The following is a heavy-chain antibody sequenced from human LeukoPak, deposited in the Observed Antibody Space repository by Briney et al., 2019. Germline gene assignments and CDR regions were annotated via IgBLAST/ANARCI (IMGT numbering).Heavy chain of an antibody. CDR2: IYSGGST. CDR1: GFTVSSNY. D-gene: IGHD3-22*01. V-gene: IGHV3-66*01. J-gene: IGHJ4*02. Sequence: GGSLRLSCAVSGFTVSSNYMSWVRQAPGKGLEWVSVIYSGGSTYYADSVKGRFTISRDNSKNTADLQMNSLRAEDTAVYYCARGHDYDSSVAYWGQGTLVTVSS. CDR3: ARGHDYDSSVAY.